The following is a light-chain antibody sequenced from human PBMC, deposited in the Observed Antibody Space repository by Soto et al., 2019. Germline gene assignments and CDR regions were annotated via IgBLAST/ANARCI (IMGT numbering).Light chain of an antibody. CDR3: QQYETFSGT. V-gene: IGKV1-39*01. CDR1: QSINTY. Sequence: IQMTQSPSSLSASVGDRVTITCQTSQSINTYLNWYQQKPGKAPKLLIYGASSLQSGVPLRFSGSGSGTKFTLTIASLQPDDFATYYCQQYETFSGTFGPGTKVDIK. J-gene: IGKJ1*01. CDR2: GAS.